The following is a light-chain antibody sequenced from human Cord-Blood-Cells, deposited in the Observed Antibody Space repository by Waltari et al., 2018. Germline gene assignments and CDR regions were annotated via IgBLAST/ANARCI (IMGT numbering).Light chain of an antibody. CDR3: QQYNSYSWT. Sequence: DIQMTQSPSTLSASVGDRVTITCRASQSSSSWLAWYQQKPGKVPKLLIYKASRLESGVPSRFSCSGSGTEIPLSISSLQTDDFATYYCQQYNSYSWTFGQGPKVVIK. J-gene: IGKJ1*01. CDR2: KAS. CDR1: QSSSSW. V-gene: IGKV1-5*03.